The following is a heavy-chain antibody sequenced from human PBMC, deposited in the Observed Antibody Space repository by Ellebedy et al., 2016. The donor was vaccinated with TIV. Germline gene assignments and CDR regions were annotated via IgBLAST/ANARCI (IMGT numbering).Heavy chain of an antibody. CDR1: GFTFSNNS. CDR2: ISSTGTTI. V-gene: IGHV3-48*04. CDR3: ASGAYDI. J-gene: IGHJ3*02. Sequence: GESLKISCTASGFTFSNNSMNWVRQAPGKGLEWVSYISSTGTTIDYADSVKGRFTISRDNGKISLYLQMNSLTAEDTAVYYCASGAYDIWGQGTMVIVSS.